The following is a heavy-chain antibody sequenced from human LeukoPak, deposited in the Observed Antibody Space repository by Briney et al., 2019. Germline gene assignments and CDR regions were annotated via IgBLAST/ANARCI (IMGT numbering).Heavy chain of an antibody. V-gene: IGHV1-18*01. Sequence: ASVKVSCKASGYTFTSYGISWARQAPGQGLEWMGWISAYNGNTNYAQKLQGRVTMTTDTSTSTAYMELRSLRSDDTAVYYCARMLSAATAKSYYYYYMDVWGKGTTVTVSS. CDR2: ISAYNGNT. CDR3: ARMLSAATAKSYYYYYMDV. D-gene: IGHD4-11*01. J-gene: IGHJ6*03. CDR1: GYTFTSYG.